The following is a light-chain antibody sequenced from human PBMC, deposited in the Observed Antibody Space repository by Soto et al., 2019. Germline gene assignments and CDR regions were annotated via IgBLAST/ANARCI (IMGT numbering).Light chain of an antibody. V-gene: IGKV4-1*01. CDR3: QQYYSSPT. CDR1: QSGLSSSNNRNY. CDR2: WTS. J-gene: IGKJ5*01. Sequence: DIVMTQSPDSLPVSLGERATINCKSSQSGLSSSNNRNYKAWYQQKPGQPPKLLIYWTSTRESGVPDRFRGSGSGTDFTLTISSLQAEGVAVYYCQQYYSSPTFGQGTRLEIK.